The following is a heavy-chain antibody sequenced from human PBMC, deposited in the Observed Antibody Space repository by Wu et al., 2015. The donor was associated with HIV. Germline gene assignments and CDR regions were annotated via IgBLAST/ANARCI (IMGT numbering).Heavy chain of an antibody. CDR3: ARAVGGYYNNFDY. CDR2: INPSAGST. D-gene: IGHD3-22*01. Sequence: QVQLVQSGAEVKKPGASVKVSCKASGYTFNSYFIHWVRQAPGQGLEWMGIINPSAGSTSYAQKFQGRVTMTRDTSTSTAYIELRTLRSDDTAMYYCARAVGGYYNNFDYWGQGTLVTVSS. CDR1: GYTFNSYF. J-gene: IGHJ4*02. V-gene: IGHV1-46*02.